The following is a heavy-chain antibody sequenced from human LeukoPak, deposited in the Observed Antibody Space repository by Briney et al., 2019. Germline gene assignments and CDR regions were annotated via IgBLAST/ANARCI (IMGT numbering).Heavy chain of an antibody. J-gene: IGHJ6*02. D-gene: IGHD3-10*01. V-gene: IGHV4-30-4*01. CDR3: ARDQPHYYGSGSYYNEYYYYYGMDV. CDR1: GGSISSGDYY. CDR2: IYYSGST. Sequence: SETLSLTCTVSGGSISSGDYYWSWIRQPPGKSLEWIGYIYYSGSTYYNPSLKSRVTISVDTSKNQFSLKLSSVTAADTAVYYCARDQPHYYGSGSYYNEYYYYYGMDVWGQGTTVTVSS.